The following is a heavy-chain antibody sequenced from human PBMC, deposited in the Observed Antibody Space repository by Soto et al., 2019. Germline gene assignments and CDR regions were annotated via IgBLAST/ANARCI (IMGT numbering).Heavy chain of an antibody. J-gene: IGHJ6*02. CDR1: GVSISRGDYY. Sequence: PSETLSLTCTVSGVSISRGDYYWSWIRQPPGKGLEWSGYIYYSGDTYYSSSLRSRLTISIDTSKNQFSLKLSSVTAADTAMYYCARLTVSRATGTGYGMDVWGQGTTVTVSS. D-gene: IGHD2-8*01. CDR3: ARLTVSRATGTGYGMDV. V-gene: IGHV4-30-4*01. CDR2: IYYSGDT.